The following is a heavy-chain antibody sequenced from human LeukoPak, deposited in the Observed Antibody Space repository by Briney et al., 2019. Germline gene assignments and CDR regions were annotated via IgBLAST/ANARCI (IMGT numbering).Heavy chain of an antibody. CDR3: GRGQYQVSPDY. CDR2: ITTGGSST. J-gene: IGHJ4*02. Sequence: GGSLRLSCAASGFTFSSYGMHWVRQAPGKGLVWVSRITTGGSSTSYADSVKGRFTISRDNAKNTLYLQMNSLTAEDTAVYYCGRGQYQVSPDYWGQGTLVTVSS. V-gene: IGHV3-74*01. D-gene: IGHD2-2*01. CDR1: GFTFSSYG.